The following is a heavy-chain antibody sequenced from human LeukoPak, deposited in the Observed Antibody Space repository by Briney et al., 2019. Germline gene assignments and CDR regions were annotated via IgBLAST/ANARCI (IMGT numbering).Heavy chain of an antibody. Sequence: GGSLRLSCAASGFIFNGYAMSWVRQAPGKGLVWVSRINSDGSSTSYADSVKGRFTISRDNAKNTLYLQMNSLRAEDTAVYYCASSSIAARHPLDYWGQGTLVTVSS. CDR2: INSDGSST. CDR1: GFIFNGYA. V-gene: IGHV3-74*01. D-gene: IGHD6-6*01. J-gene: IGHJ4*02. CDR3: ASSSIAARHPLDY.